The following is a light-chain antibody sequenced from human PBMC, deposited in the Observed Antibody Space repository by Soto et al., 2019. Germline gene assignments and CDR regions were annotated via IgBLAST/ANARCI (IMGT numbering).Light chain of an antibody. J-gene: IGLJ1*01. CDR3: RSDNSGPAPRV. CDR1: SYNIGAGYD. Sequence: QSVLTQPPSVSGAPGQRVTISCTGSSYNIGAGYDVHWYQQLPGTAPKLLIYGNSNRPSGVPDRCTGSKSGTSASLAITGPQADGQADGSSRSDNSGPAPRVSGTGTK. V-gene: IGLV1-40*01. CDR2: GNS.